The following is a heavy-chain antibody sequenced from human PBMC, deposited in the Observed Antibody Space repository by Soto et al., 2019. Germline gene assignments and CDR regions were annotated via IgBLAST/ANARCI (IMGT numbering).Heavy chain of an antibody. D-gene: IGHD3-22*01. Sequence: GVLRLSCAASGFTFRDYYISWIRQAPGKGLEWVSYISSSGSTIYYADSVKGRFTISRDNAKNSLYLQMNSLRDEDTAVYYCGGDSSGYYYPDVFDIWGQGTMVTVSS. CDR3: GGDSSGYYYPDVFDI. J-gene: IGHJ3*02. V-gene: IGHV3-11*04. CDR2: ISSSGSTI. CDR1: GFTFRDYY.